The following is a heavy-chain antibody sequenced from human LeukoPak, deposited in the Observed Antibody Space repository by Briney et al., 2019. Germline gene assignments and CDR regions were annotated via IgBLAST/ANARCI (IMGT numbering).Heavy chain of an antibody. CDR2: ISGSGGST. V-gene: IGHV3-23*01. D-gene: IGHD2-21*02. J-gene: IGHJ5*02. CDR3: AKAGVVTAIRFNWFDP. Sequence: GGSLRLSCAASGFTFSSYAMSWVRQAPGKGLEWVSAISGSGGSTYYADSVKGRFTISRDNSKNTLYLQMNSLRAEDTAVYYCAKAGVVTAIRFNWFDPWGQGTLVTVPS. CDR1: GFTFSSYA.